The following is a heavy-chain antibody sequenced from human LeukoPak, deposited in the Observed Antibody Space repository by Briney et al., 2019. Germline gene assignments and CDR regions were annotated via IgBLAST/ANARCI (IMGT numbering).Heavy chain of an antibody. CDR1: GYTFTSYY. D-gene: IGHD2-15*01. J-gene: IGHJ4*02. CDR3: ARDIVGPWVTLETPGNDY. Sequence: GASVKVSCKASGYTFTSYYMHWVRQAPGQGLEWMGIINPSGGSTSYAQKFQGRVTMTRDTSTSTAYMELRSLRSDDTAVYYCARDIVGPWVTLETPGNDYWGQGTLVTVSS. CDR2: INPSGGST. V-gene: IGHV1-46*01.